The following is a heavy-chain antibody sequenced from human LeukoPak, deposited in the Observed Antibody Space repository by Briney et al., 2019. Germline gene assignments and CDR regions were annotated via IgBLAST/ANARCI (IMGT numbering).Heavy chain of an antibody. CDR1: GGSFSGYY. D-gene: IGHD5-18*01. J-gene: IGHJ4*02. V-gene: IGHV4-34*01. Sequence: PSETLSLTCAVYGGSFSGYYWSWIRQPPGKGLEWLGEINHSGSTNYNPSLKSRVTISVDTSKNQFSLKLSSVTAADTAVYYCARGGPYSYGSQPHDYWGQGTLVTVSS. CDR2: INHSGST. CDR3: ARGGPYSYGSQPHDY.